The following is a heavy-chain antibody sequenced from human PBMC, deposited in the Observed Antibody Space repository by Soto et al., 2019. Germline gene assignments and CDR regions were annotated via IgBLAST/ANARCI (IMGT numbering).Heavy chain of an antibody. D-gene: IGHD2-2*01. CDR2: ISSSGSTI. CDR1: GFTFSDYY. Sequence: GGSLRLSCAASGFTFSDYYMSWIRQAPGKGLEWVSYISSSGSTIYYADSVKGRFTISRDNAKNSLYLQMNSLRAEDTAVYYCARVSVSWVVPAARYSGSYWGQGTLVTVSS. V-gene: IGHV3-11*01. J-gene: IGHJ4*02. CDR3: ARVSVSWVVPAARYSGSY.